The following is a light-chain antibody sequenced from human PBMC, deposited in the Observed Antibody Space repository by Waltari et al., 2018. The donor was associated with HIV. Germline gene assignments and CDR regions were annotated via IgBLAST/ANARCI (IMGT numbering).Light chain of an antibody. CDR1: SSNIGSNY. CDR2: RNK. V-gene: IGLV1-47*01. CDR3: AAWDDSLSGWV. Sequence: QSMLTQPPSASGTPGQRVTISCSGSSSNIGSNYVYWYQQVPGTAPKLLIDRNKQRPSGAPDRFAGSKSGTAASLAISGLRSEDEADYYWAAWDDSLSGWVFGGGTKLTVL. J-gene: IGLJ3*02.